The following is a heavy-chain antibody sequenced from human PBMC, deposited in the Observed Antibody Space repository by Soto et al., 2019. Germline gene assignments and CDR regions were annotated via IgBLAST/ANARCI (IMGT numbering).Heavy chain of an antibody. Sequence: KTSETLSLTCSVSGASISNFYWSWIRQSAGKGLEWIGRLYTRGTTDYNPSLKSRVTMSIDTSKNRVSLSLTSVTAADTDVYYCAKGGTYYFDSWGQGIVVTVYS. CDR1: GASISNFY. V-gene: IGHV4-4*07. J-gene: IGHJ4*02. CDR2: LYTRGTT. D-gene: IGHD3-16*01. CDR3: AKGGTYYFDS.